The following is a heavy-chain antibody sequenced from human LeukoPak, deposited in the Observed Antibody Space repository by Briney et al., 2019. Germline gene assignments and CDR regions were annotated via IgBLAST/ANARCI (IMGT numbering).Heavy chain of an antibody. CDR1: GYTFTGYY. D-gene: IGHD3-22*01. Sequence: ASVKVSCKASGYTFTGYYMHWVRQAPGQGLEWMGWINPNSGGTNYAQKFQGRVTMTRDTSISTAYMELSRLRSDDTAVYYCATLEIPNYYDSSGLTPEGYWGQGTLVTVSS. CDR3: ATLEIPNYYDSSGLTPEGY. J-gene: IGHJ4*02. CDR2: INPNSGGT. V-gene: IGHV1-2*02.